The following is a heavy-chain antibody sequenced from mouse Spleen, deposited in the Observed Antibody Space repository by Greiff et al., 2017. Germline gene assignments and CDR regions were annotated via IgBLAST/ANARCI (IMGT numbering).Heavy chain of an antibody. CDR1: GYTFTSYW. V-gene: IGHV1-55*01. CDR2: IYPGSGST. Sequence: QVQLQQSGAELVKPGASVKMSCKASGYTFTSYWITWVKQRPGQGLEWIGDIYPGSGSTNYNEKFKSKATLTVDTSSSTAYMQLSSLTSEDSAVYYCARGGSWYFDVWGAGTTVTVSS. J-gene: IGHJ1*01. CDR3: ARGGSWYFDV.